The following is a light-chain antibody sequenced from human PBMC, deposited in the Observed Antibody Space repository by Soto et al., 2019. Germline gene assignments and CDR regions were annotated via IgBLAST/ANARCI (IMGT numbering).Light chain of an antibody. CDR3: QQYGSSTPNT. CDR2: DAS. J-gene: IGKJ2*01. CDR1: QSVSNSY. V-gene: IGKV3-20*01. Sequence: EIVLTQSPGTLSLSPGERATLSCRASQSVSNSYLAWYQQKPGQAPRLLIYDASGRATGIPDRFSGSGSGTDFTLTISRLEPEDFAVYYCQQYGSSTPNTFGQGTKLEIK.